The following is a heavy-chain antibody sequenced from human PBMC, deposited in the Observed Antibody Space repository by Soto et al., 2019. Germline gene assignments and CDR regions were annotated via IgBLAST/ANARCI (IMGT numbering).Heavy chain of an antibody. CDR3: TTDWTGAVSVAFDI. J-gene: IGHJ3*02. D-gene: IGHD2-8*01. V-gene: IGHV3-15*01. Sequence: GGSLRLSCAASGFTFSNAWMSWVRQAPGKGLEWVGRIKSKTDGGTTDYAAPVKGRFTISRDDSKNTLYLQMNSLKTEDTAVYYCTTDWTGAVSVAFDIWGQGTMVTVSS. CDR2: IKSKTDGGTT. CDR1: GFTFSNAW.